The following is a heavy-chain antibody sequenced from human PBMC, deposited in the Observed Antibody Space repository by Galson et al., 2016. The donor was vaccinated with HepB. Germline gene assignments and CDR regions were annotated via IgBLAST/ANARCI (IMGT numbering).Heavy chain of an antibody. D-gene: IGHD1-26*01. Sequence: CTVSGGSVISDNYFWSWIRQPPGKGLEWIGFIQYSGNTNCNASLRSRVTISIDTSKNQFALKLSSVTAADTAIYYCARDQHGNYLAYWGPGALVAVSS. CDR3: ARDQHGNYLAY. CDR1: GGSVISDNYF. J-gene: IGHJ4*02. V-gene: IGHV4-61*01. CDR2: IQYSGNT.